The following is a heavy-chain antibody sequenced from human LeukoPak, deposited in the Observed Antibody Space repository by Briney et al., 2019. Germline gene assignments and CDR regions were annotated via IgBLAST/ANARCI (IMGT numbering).Heavy chain of an antibody. CDR3: ARGYDSSGGLGV. CDR2: IYYSGST. Sequence: SETLSLTCTVSGGSISSYYWSWIRQPPGKGLEWIGYIYYSGSTNYNPSLKSRVTISVDTSKNQFSLKLSSVTAADTAVYYCARGYDSSGGLGVWGQGTLVTVSS. D-gene: IGHD3-22*01. CDR1: GGSISSYY. V-gene: IGHV4-59*01. J-gene: IGHJ4*02.